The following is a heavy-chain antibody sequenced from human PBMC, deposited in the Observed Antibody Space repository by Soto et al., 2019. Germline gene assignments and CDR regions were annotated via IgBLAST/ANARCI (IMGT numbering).Heavy chain of an antibody. CDR2: IIPIFGTA. D-gene: IGHD3-22*01. Sequence: QVQLVQSGAEVKKPGSSVKVSCKASGGTFSSYAISWVRQAPGQGLEWMGGIIPIFGTANYAQKFQGRVTITADESTSTAYMELSSLRSEDTAVYYCATDYYDSSGYQKQGAFDIWGQGTMVTVSS. CDR3: ATDYYDSSGYQKQGAFDI. CDR1: GGTFSSYA. V-gene: IGHV1-69*01. J-gene: IGHJ3*02.